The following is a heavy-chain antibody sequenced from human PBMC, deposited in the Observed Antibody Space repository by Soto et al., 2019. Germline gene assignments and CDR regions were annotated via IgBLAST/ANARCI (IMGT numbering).Heavy chain of an antibody. V-gene: IGHV3-48*01. D-gene: IGHD3-3*01. Sequence: GGSLRLSCAASGFTFSSYSMNWVRQAPGKGLEWVSYISSSSSTTYYADSVKGRFTISRDNAKNSLYLQMNSLRAEDTAVYYCARVPSYDFWSGSDWDYWGQGTLVTVSS. CDR2: ISSSSSTT. CDR1: GFTFSSYS. J-gene: IGHJ4*02. CDR3: ARVPSYDFWSGSDWDY.